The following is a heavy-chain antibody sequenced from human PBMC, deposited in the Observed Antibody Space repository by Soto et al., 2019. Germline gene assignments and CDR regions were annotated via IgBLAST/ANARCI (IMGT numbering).Heavy chain of an antibody. CDR3: ARDDGGLWFGELLSQEVNWFDP. D-gene: IGHD3-10*01. Sequence: GGSLRLSCAASGFTFSSYSMNWVRQAPGKGLEWVSYISSSSSTIYYADSVKGRFTISRDNAKNSLYLQMNSLRDEDTAVYYCARDDGGLWFGELLSQEVNWFDPWGQGTLVTVSS. V-gene: IGHV3-48*02. J-gene: IGHJ5*02. CDR2: ISSSSSTI. CDR1: GFTFSSYS.